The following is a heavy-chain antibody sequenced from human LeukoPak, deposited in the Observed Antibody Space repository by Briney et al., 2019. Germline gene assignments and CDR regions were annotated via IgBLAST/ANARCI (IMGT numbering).Heavy chain of an antibody. CDR1: GGSISSYY. CDR2: IYTSGST. V-gene: IGHV4-4*07. D-gene: IGHD2-8*01. J-gene: IGHJ4*02. Sequence: SETLSLTCTVSGGSISSYYWSWIRQPAEKGLEWIGRIYTSGSTNYNPSLKSRVTMSVDTSKNQFSLKLSSVTAADTAVYYCARSLGYCTNGVCSRYFDYWGQGTLVTVSS. CDR3: ARSLGYCTNGVCSRYFDY.